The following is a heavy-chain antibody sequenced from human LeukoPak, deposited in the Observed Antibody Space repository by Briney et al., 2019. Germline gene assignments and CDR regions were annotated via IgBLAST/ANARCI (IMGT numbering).Heavy chain of an antibody. CDR3: ARSPKYYYDSSDFDY. J-gene: IGHJ4*02. D-gene: IGHD3-22*01. V-gene: IGHV1-2*02. CDR2: INPNSGGT. CDR1: GYTFTGYY. Sequence: ASVKVSCKASGYTFTGYYMHWVRQAPGQGLEWMGWINPNSGGTNYAQKFQGRVTMTTDTSTSTAYMELRSLRSDDTAVYYCARSPKYYYDSSDFDYWGQGTLVTVSS.